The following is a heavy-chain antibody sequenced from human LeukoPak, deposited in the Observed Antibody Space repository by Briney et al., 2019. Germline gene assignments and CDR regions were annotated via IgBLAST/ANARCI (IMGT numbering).Heavy chain of an antibody. CDR2: ISDSGNI. CDR3: AKAPVTTCRGAYCYPFDY. D-gene: IGHD2-21*01. V-gene: IGHV3-23*01. CDR1: GFTLSSYA. Sequence: GGSLRLSCAASGFTLSSYAMSWVRQAPGKGLEWVSAISDSGNIYHADSVKGRFTISRDSSKNTLFLQMNRLRLEDAAVYYCAKAPVTTCRGAYCYPFDYWGQGTLVTVSS. J-gene: IGHJ4*02.